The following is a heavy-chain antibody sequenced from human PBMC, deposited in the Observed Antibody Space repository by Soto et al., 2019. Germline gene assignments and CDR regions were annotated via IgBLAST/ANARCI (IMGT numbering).Heavy chain of an antibody. CDR1: GFTFSSYA. CDR3: AKRVAGTVGNY. Sequence: EVQLLESGGGLVQPGGSLRLSCAASGFTFSSYAMSWVRQAPGKGLEWVSAIIGSGGRTYCADSVKGRFTISRDNSKNTLYLQMNSLRAEDTAVYYCAKRVAGTVGNYWVQGTLVTVSS. CDR2: IIGSGGRT. D-gene: IGHD6-19*01. V-gene: IGHV3-23*01. J-gene: IGHJ4*02.